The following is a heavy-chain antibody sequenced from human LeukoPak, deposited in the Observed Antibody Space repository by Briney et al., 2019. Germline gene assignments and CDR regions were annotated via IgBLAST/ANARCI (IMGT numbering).Heavy chain of an antibody. V-gene: IGHV3-23*01. D-gene: IGHD2-2*02. Sequence: GGSLRLSCAASGFTFSSYAMSCVRQAPGKGLEWVSAISGSGGSTYYADSVKGRFTISRDNSKNTLYLQMNSVRAEDTAVYYCAKDRRRGIVVVPAAIRGTLLWGQGTLVTVSS. CDR3: AKDRRRGIVVVPAAIRGTLL. J-gene: IGHJ4*02. CDR2: ISGSGGST. CDR1: GFTFSSYA.